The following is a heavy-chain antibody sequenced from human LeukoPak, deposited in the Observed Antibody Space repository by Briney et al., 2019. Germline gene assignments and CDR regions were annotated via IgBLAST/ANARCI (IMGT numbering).Heavy chain of an antibody. Sequence: NPSETLSLTCTVSGGSISSYYWSWIRQPPGKGLEWVGYIYYSGSTNYNPSLKSRVIIAEDTSKNQFSLNLSSVTAADTAVYYCARESQNYYDSSGYLHSWGQGTLVTVSS. J-gene: IGHJ4*02. CDR3: ARESQNYYDSSGYLHS. CDR1: GGSISSYY. V-gene: IGHV4-59*12. CDR2: IYYSGST. D-gene: IGHD3-22*01.